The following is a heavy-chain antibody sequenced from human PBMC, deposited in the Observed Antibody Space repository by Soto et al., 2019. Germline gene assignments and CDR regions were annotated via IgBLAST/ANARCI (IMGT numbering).Heavy chain of an antibody. CDR2: IYYSGST. CDR3: ARSLVGAPTLGFDY. V-gene: IGHV4-39*01. CDR1: GGSISSSSYY. D-gene: IGHD1-26*01. Sequence: QLQLQESGPGLVKPSETLSLTCTVSGGSISSSSYYWGWIRQPPGKGLEWIGSIYYSGSTYYNPSLKSRVPISVDTSKNQFSLKLSSVTAADPAVYYCARSLVGAPTLGFDYWGQGTLVTVSS. J-gene: IGHJ4*02.